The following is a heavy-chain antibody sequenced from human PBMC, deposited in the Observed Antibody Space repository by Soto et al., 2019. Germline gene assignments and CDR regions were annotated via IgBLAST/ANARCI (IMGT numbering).Heavy chain of an antibody. CDR2: IYWNDDK. D-gene: IGHD6-13*01. V-gene: IGHV2-5*01. CDR1: GFSLSTSGVG. J-gene: IGHJ4*02. CDR3: AHRDYRIAAAGYYFDY. Sequence: GSGPTLVNPTQTLTLTCTFSGFSLSTSGVGVGWIRQPPGKALEWLALIYWNDDKRYSPSLKSRLTITKDTSKNQVVLTMTNMDPVDTATYYCAHRDYRIAAAGYYFDYWGQGTLVTVSS.